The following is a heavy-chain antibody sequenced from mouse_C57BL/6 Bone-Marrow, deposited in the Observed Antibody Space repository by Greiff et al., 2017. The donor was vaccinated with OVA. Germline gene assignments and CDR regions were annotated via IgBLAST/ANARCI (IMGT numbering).Heavy chain of an antibody. V-gene: IGHV1-64*01. CDR3: ARMGLRRAWFAY. D-gene: IGHD2-4*01. CDR1: GYTFTSYW. Sequence: QVQLQQSGAELVKPGASVKLSCKASGYTFTSYWMHWVKQRPGQGLEWIGMIHPNSGSTNYNEKFKSKATLTVDKSSSTAYMQLSSLTSEDSAVYYCARMGLRRAWFAYWGQGTLVTVSA. J-gene: IGHJ3*01. CDR2: IHPNSGST.